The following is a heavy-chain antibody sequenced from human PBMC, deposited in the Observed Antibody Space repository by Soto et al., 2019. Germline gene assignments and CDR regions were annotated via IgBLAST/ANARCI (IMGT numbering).Heavy chain of an antibody. D-gene: IGHD2-21*02. V-gene: IGHV4-59*01. J-gene: IGHJ5*02. CDR2: IFYSGRSGST. Sequence: SETLSLTCSVSGGSISSYYWSWIRQPPGKGLEWIGYIFYSGRSGSTNYNPSLKSRVTISVDTSKNQFSLKLSSVTAADTAVYYCARTALGWFDPWGQGTLATVSS. CDR3: ARTALGWFDP. CDR1: GGSISSYY.